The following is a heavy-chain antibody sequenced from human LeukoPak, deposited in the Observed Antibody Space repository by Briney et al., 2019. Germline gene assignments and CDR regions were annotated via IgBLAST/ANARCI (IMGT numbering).Heavy chain of an antibody. V-gene: IGHV3-21*01. J-gene: IGHJ4*01. CDR2: ISSSSSYI. CDR1: GFTFSSYS. D-gene: IGHD3-9*01. CDR3: AKDLFYDILTGYFDY. Sequence: GGSLRLSCAASGFTFSSYSMNWVRQAPGKGLEWVSSISSSSSYIYYADSVKGRFTISRDNSKNTLYLQMNSLRAEDTAVYYCAKDLFYDILTGYFDYWGHGTLVTVSP.